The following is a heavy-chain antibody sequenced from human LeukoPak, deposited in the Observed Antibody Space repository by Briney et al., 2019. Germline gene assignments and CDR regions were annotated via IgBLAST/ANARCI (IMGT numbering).Heavy chain of an antibody. CDR3: ARDRDSSTYSFDC. Sequence: PGGSLRLSCAASGFTISSYSMDWVRQAPGKGLEWISFISSSSGTIYYADSVKGRFTISRDNAKNSLYLQMNSLRDEDTAVYYCARDRDSSTYSFDCWGQGTLVTVSS. D-gene: IGHD6-19*01. CDR2: ISSSSGTI. CDR1: GFTISSYS. V-gene: IGHV3-48*02. J-gene: IGHJ4*02.